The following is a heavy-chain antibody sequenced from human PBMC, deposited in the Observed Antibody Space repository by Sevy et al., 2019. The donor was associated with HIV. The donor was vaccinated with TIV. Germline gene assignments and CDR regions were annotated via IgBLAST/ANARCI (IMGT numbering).Heavy chain of an antibody. D-gene: IGHD2-15*01. Sequence: SETLSFTCSVSGDSMVMFNNFWGWSRRPQGRGLEWIGNPYYSGTTFYNPSLKGRVTISVDTAKNEFSLNLRSVAAADTAVYYCAKFCSGDNCYFPSDSWGQGTLVTVSS. J-gene: IGHJ4*02. CDR2: PYYSGTT. CDR1: GDSMVMFNNF. CDR3: AKFCSGDNCYFPSDS. V-gene: IGHV4-39*01.